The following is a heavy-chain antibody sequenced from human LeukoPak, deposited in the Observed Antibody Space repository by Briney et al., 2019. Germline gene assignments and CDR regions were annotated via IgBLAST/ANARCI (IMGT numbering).Heavy chain of an antibody. CDR1: GGSISSGDYY. CDR3: STGSMTSSYYYGMDV. V-gene: IGHV4-30-4*01. CDR2: IYYSGST. J-gene: IGHJ6*02. Sequence: ASQTLSLTCTVSGGSISSGDYYWSWIRQPPGKGLEWIGYIYYSGSTYYNPFLKSRVTISVDTSKNQFSLKLSSVTAPDTAVYYCSTGSMTSSYYYGMDVWGQGTTVTVSS.